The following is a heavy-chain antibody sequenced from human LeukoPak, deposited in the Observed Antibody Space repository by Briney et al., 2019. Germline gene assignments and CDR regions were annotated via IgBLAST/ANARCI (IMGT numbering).Heavy chain of an antibody. CDR2: IKQDGSDQ. CDR3: ARDPYSGAYGDTYYYYMDV. V-gene: IGHV3-7*01. D-gene: IGHD1-26*01. J-gene: IGHJ6*03. Sequence: PGGSLRLSCAASGFTFSSYWVTWVRQAPGKGLEWVANIKQDGSDQYYVDSVKGRFTISRDNARNSLYLQMNSLTAEDTAVYYCARDPYSGAYGDTYYYYMDVWGKGTTVTISS. CDR1: GFTFSSYW.